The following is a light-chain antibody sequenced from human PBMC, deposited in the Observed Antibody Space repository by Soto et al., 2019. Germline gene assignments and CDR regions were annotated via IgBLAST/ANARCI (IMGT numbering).Light chain of an antibody. CDR2: AAS. J-gene: IGKJ1*01. CDR3: QKYNSVPPT. CDR1: QGISNH. Sequence: DIQMTQSPSSLSASVGDRVTITCRASQGISNHLAWYQQKPGKVPKLLIYAASTLQSEVPSRFSGSGSGTDFTLTISSLQPEDVATYYCQKYNSVPPTFGQGTRVDIK. V-gene: IGKV1-27*01.